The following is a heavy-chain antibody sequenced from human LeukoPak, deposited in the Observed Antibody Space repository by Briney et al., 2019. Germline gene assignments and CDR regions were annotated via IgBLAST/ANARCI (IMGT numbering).Heavy chain of an antibody. CDR1: GYTFTSCY. D-gene: IGHD3-22*01. CDR3: AREGPYYYDSSGYPQPFDY. CDR2: INPSGGST. V-gene: IGHV1-46*01. Sequence: GASVKVSCKASGYTFTSCYMHWVRQAPGQGLEWMGIINPSGGSTSYAQKFQGRVTMTRDTSTSTVYMELSSLRSEDTAVYYCAREGPYYYDSSGYPQPFDYWGQGTLVTVSS. J-gene: IGHJ4*02.